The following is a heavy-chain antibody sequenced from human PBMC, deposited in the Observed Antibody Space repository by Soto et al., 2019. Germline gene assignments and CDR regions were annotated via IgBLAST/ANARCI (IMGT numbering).Heavy chain of an antibody. Sequence: GGSLRLSCAASGFTFSSYSVNWVRQAPGKGLEWVSYISSGSKTIYYADSVKGRFIVSRDNAKNSQYLQMNSLRDEDTAVYYCVREDILGVRSFDYWGQGTLVTVSS. CDR3: VREDILGVRSFDY. V-gene: IGHV3-48*02. D-gene: IGHD3-9*01. J-gene: IGHJ4*02. CDR1: GFTFSSYS. CDR2: ISSGSKTI.